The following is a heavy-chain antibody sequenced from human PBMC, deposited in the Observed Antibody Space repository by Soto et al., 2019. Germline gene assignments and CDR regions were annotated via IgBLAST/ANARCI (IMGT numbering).Heavy chain of an antibody. V-gene: IGHV3-48*03. CDR3: ARGSVGDIVVVPAAISDAVDV. Sequence: QTWGSRRLSCAASGFTFSSYEMNWVRQDPGKGLEWVSYISSSVSTIYYADSVKGRFNISRDNAKNSLYLQMNSLRAEDTAVYYCARGSVGDIVVVPAAISDAVDVWGQGKIVTVSS. CDR2: ISSSVSTI. J-gene: IGHJ3*01. CDR1: GFTFSSYE. D-gene: IGHD2-2*02.